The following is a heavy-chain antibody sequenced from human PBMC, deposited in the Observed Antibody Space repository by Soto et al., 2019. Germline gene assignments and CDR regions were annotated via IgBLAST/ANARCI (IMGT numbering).Heavy chain of an antibody. CDR2: INQNGSER. V-gene: IGHV3-7*05. CDR1: GFMFSSYW. CDR3: ATDILDF. D-gene: IGHD3-9*01. Sequence: DVELVESGGGLVQPGGSLRLSCAATGFMFSSYWMTWVRQAPGRGLEWVANINQNGSERYYVDSVEGRFTISRDNAKNSVFLQMENLRVEDTAMYYCATDILDFWGQGTLVTVSS. J-gene: IGHJ4*02.